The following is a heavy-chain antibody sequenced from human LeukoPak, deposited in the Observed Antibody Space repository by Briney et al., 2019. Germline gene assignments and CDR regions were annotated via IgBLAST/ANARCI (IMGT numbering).Heavy chain of an antibody. CDR3: AGGSYGNFDY. V-gene: IGHV1-18*01. D-gene: IGHD1-26*01. CDR2: ISAYNGNT. J-gene: IGHJ4*02. Sequence: ASVTVSCTASGYTFTSYGISWVRPATGQGLEWMGWISAYNGNTNYAQKLQGRVTITTDTSTSTAYMELRSLRSDDPAVYYCAGGSYGNFDYWGQGTLVTVSS. CDR1: GYTFTSYG.